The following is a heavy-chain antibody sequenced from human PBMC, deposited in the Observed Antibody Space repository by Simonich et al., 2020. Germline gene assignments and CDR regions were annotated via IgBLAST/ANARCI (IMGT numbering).Heavy chain of an antibody. CDR2: IYPGDSST. CDR3: ARQRDNWFDP. J-gene: IGHJ5*02. CDR1: GYSFTRYW. V-gene: IGHV5-51*01. Sequence: EVQLVQSGAEVKKPGESLKISCTGFGYSFTRYWIGGVRQMPGKGLEWMGIIYPGDSSTSYSPSFQGQVTISADKSNSTAYLQWSSLKASDTAMYYCARQRDNWFDPWGQGTLVTVSS.